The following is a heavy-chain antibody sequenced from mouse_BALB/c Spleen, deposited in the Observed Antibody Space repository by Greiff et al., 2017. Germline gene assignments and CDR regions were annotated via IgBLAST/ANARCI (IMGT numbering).Heavy chain of an antibody. CDR3: DRNGKEGHYYAMDY. CDR2: IWSGGST. Sequence: VKLVESGPGLVQPSQSLSITCTVSGFSLTSYGVHWVRQSPGKGLEWLGVIWSGGSTDYNAAFISRLSISKDNSKSHVFFKMNSLQANDTAIYYCDRNGKEGHYYAMDYWGQGTSVTVSS. CDR1: GFSLTSYG. D-gene: IGHD4-1*01. J-gene: IGHJ4*01. V-gene: IGHV2-2*02.